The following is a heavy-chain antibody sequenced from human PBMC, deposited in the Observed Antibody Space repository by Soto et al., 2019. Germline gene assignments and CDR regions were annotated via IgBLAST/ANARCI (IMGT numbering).Heavy chain of an antibody. CDR3: AKDSGSGSYYLTSSYFDY. V-gene: IGHV3-9*01. Sequence: GGSLRLSCAASGFTFDDYAMHWVRQAPGKGLEWVSGISWNSGSIGYADSVKGRFTISRDNAKNSLYLQMNSLRAEDTALYYCAKDSGSGSYYLTSSYFDYWGQGTMVTVSS. CDR1: GFTFDDYA. D-gene: IGHD3-10*01. CDR2: ISWNSGSI. J-gene: IGHJ4*02.